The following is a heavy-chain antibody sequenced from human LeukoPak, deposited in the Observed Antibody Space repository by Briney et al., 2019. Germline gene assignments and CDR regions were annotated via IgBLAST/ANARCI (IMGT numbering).Heavy chain of an antibody. CDR1: GYTFTGYY. D-gene: IGHD5-18*01. J-gene: IGHJ4*02. V-gene: IGHV1-2*02. CDR3: ARDRGIQLWLQYYFDY. CDR2: INPNSGGT. Sequence: ASVKVSCKAPGYTFTGYYMHWVRQAPGQGLEWMGWINPNSGGTNYAQKFQGRVTMTRDTSISTAYMELSRLRSDDTAVYYCARDRGIQLWLQYYFDYWGQGTLVTVSS.